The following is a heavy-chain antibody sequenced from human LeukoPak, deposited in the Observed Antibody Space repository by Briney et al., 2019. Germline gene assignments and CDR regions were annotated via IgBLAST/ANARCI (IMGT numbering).Heavy chain of an antibody. CDR3: ARVLICTNGVCLYYFDY. CDR2: INWNGGSP. J-gene: IGHJ4*02. V-gene: IGHV3-20*04. Sequence: PGGSLRLSCAASGFTFADYGLSWFRQAPGKGLEWFSGINWNGGSPGYADSVKGRFTIYRDNAKNSQYLQMNSLRAEDTALYYCARVLICTNGVCLYYFDYWGQGTLVTVSS. CDR1: GFTFADYG. D-gene: IGHD2-8*01.